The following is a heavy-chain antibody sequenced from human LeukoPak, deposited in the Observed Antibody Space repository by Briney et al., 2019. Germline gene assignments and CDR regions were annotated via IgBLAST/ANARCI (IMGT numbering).Heavy chain of an antibody. CDR1: GFTFSSYS. CDR2: ISSSSSTI. V-gene: IGHV3-48*01. CDR3: ASRLQGFDP. Sequence: GGSLRLSCAASGFTFSSYSMNWVRQAPGKGLEWVSYISSSSSTIYCADSVKGRFTISRDNAKNSLYLQMNSLRAEDTAVYYCASRLQGFDPWGQGTLVTVSS. D-gene: IGHD3-16*01. J-gene: IGHJ5*02.